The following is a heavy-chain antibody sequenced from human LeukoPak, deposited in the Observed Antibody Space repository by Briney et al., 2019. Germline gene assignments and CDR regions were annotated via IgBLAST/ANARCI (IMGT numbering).Heavy chain of an antibody. Sequence: SVKVSCKASGFTFTSSAMQWVRQARGQRLEWIGWIVVGSGNTNYAQKLQGRVTMTTDTSTSTAYMELRSLRSDDTAVYYCARAYCSSTSCYVHYYGMDVWGQGTTVTVSS. V-gene: IGHV1-58*02. J-gene: IGHJ6*02. CDR2: IVVGSGNT. CDR1: GFTFTSSA. CDR3: ARAYCSSTSCYVHYYGMDV. D-gene: IGHD2-2*01.